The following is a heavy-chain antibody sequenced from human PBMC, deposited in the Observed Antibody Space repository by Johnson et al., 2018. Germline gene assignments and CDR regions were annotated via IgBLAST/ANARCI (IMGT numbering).Heavy chain of an antibody. J-gene: IGHJ6*04. V-gene: IGHV3-33*01. CDR1: GFTFSSYG. CDR2: IWDDGINK. Sequence: QVQLQESGGGVVQPGRSLRLSCATSGFTFSSYGMHWVRQAPGKGLEWVAVIWDDGINKYYADSVKGRFTISRDNSKNTLYLQLNSLRAEDTAVYYCARGYSNPRHGMDVWGKGTTVTVSS. CDR3: ARGYSNPRHGMDV. D-gene: IGHD4-11*01.